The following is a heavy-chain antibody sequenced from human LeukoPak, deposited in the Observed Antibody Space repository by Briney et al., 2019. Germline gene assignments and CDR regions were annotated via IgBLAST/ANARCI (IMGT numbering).Heavy chain of an antibody. CDR2: IYPDDSDT. J-gene: IGHJ6*03. D-gene: IGHD3-3*01. Sequence: GESLKISCKASGYTFTNYWIGWVRQMPGKGLEWMGMIYPDDSDTKYSPSFQGQVTISVGESISTAYLQWSSLKASDTAIYYCARHEVGGDSSSGYEYYYYMDVWGKGTAVTVSS. CDR1: GYTFTNYW. CDR3: ARHEVGGDSSSGYEYYYYMDV. V-gene: IGHV5-51*01.